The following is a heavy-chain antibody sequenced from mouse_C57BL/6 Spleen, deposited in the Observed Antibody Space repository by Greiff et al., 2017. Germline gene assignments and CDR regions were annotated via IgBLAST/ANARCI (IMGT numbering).Heavy chain of an antibody. CDR2: ISSGSSTI. V-gene: IGHV5-17*01. CDR3: ARDSYGSSYDWYFDV. CDR1: GFTFSDYG. D-gene: IGHD1-1*01. J-gene: IGHJ1*03. Sequence: EVQLVESGGGLVKPGGSLKLSCAASGFTFSDYGMHWVRQAPETGLEWVAYISSGSSTIYYADTVKGRFTISRDNAKNTLFLQMTSLRSEDTAMYYCARDSYGSSYDWYFDVWGTGTTVTVSS.